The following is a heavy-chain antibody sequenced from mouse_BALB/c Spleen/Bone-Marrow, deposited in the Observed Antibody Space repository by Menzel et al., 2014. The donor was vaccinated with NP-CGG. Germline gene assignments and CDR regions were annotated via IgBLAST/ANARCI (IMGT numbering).Heavy chain of an antibody. CDR2: IWSGGST. CDR3: TRNWDDYAMDY. CDR1: GFSLTSFG. Sequence: VMLVESGPGLVQPSQSLSITCTVSGFSLTSFGIHWVRQSPGKGLGWLGVIWSGGSTDYNAAFISRLSISKENSKSQVFFKMNSLQANDTAICYCTRNWDDYAMDYWGQGTSVTVSS. J-gene: IGHJ4*01. V-gene: IGHV2-2*02. D-gene: IGHD4-1*01.